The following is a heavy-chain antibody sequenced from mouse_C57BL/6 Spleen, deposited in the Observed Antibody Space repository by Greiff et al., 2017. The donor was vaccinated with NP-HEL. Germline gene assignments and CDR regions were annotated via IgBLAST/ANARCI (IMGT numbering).Heavy chain of an antibody. CDR2: ILPGSGST. CDR3: ARPFFYGYDEEDAMDY. Sequence: VQLQESGAELMKPGASVKLSCKATGYTFTGYWIEWVKQRPGHGLEWIGEILPGSGSTNYNEKFKGKATFTADTSSNTAYLQLSSLTTEDSAIYYGARPFFYGYDEEDAMDYWGQGTSVTVSS. J-gene: IGHJ4*01. CDR1: GYTFTGYW. D-gene: IGHD2-2*01. V-gene: IGHV1-9*01.